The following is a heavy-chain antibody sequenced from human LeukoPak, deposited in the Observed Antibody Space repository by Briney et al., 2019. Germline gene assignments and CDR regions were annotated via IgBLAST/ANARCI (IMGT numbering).Heavy chain of an antibody. CDR1: GYTFTSYG. CDR2: IIPIFGTA. J-gene: IGHJ1*01. Sequence: SVKVSCKASGYTFTSYGISWVRQAPGQGLEWMGGIIPIFGTANYAQKFQGRVTITADESASTAYMELSSLRSEDTAVYYCARDTDSSGWEYFQHWGQGTLVTVSS. V-gene: IGHV1-69*13. CDR3: ARDTDSSGWEYFQH. D-gene: IGHD6-19*01.